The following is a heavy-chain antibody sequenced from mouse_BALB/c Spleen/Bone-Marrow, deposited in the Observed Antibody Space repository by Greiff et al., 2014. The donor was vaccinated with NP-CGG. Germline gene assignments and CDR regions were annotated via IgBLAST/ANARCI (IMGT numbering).Heavy chain of an antibody. CDR1: GFTFSSYT. D-gene: IGHD2-1*01. J-gene: IGHJ2*01. Sequence: EVKLVESGGGLVQPGGSLKLSCAASGFTFSSYTMSWVSQTPEKRLEWVAYISNGGGSTYYPDTVKGRFTISRDNAKNTLYLQMSSLKSEDTAMYYCARQIYFPYFDYWGQGTTLTVSS. CDR2: ISNGGGST. CDR3: ARQIYFPYFDY. V-gene: IGHV5-12-2*01.